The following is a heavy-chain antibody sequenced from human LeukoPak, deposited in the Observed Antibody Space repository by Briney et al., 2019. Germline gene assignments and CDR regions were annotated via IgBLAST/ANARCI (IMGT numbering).Heavy chain of an antibody. D-gene: IGHD1-26*01. CDR2: IDPNSGVT. Sequence: ASVKVSCKASGYTFTGYSMHWVRQAPGQRLEWMGWIDPNSGVTNYPQKFQGRVTMTRDTSISTAHMEMSGLRFDDTAVYYCAKQHDSGCYSSSAYWGQGTLVTVSS. V-gene: IGHV1-2*02. CDR1: GYTFTGYS. J-gene: IGHJ4*02. CDR3: AKQHDSGCYSSSAY.